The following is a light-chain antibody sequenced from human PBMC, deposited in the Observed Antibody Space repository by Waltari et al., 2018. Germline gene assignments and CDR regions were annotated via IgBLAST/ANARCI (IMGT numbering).Light chain of an antibody. CDR2: DVY. CDR3: SSYTSSSTVV. CDR1: SSDVVAYNY. Sequence: QSALTQPASVSGSPGQSITIPCPGTSSDVVAYNYVSWYQQHPGKAPKPIIYDVYNRPSGVSNRFSGSKSGNTASLTISGLQAEDEGDYYCSSYTSSSTVVFGGGTKLTVL. J-gene: IGLJ2*01. V-gene: IGLV2-14*03.